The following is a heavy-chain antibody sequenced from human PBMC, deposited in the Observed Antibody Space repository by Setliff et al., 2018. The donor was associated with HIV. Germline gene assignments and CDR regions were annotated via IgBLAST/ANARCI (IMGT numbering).Heavy chain of an antibody. D-gene: IGHD3-3*01. Sequence: ASVKVSCKASGYSFSSYGISWVRQAPGQGLEWMAWNSGYNGKTIYAQKFQGRVTMTEDTSTYTAYMELRSLRSDDTAVYYCAREYYDFWSGYSDAFHIWGQGTMVTVSS. CDR2: NSGYNGKT. CDR3: AREYYDFWSGYSDAFHI. J-gene: IGHJ3*02. V-gene: IGHV1-18*01. CDR1: GYSFSSYG.